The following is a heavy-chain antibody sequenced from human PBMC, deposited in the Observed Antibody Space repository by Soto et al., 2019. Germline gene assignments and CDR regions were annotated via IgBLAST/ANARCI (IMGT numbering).Heavy chain of an antibody. CDR2: INPSGGT. CDR1: GGSLSGYY. CDR3: ARGEASSNSPAR. V-gene: IGHV4-34*01. D-gene: IGHD4-4*01. J-gene: IGHJ4*02. Sequence: QMQLQQWGAGLLKPSETLSLTCGVYGGSLSGYYWTWIRQPPGKGLEWIGEINPSGGTKYNPSLKSRVSISVDTSKNHFSLKLSSVTAADTAVYYCARGEASSNSPARWGQGTLVTVSS.